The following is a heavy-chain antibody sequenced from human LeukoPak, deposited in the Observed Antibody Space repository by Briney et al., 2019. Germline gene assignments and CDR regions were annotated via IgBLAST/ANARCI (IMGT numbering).Heavy chain of an antibody. CDR2: INHSGST. CDR3: AREWFTPTLDY. V-gene: IGHV4-34*01. J-gene: IGHJ4*02. CDR1: GGSFSGYY. Sequence: SETLSLTCAVYGGSFSGYYWSWIRQPPGKGLEWIGEINHSGSTNYNPSLKSRVTISVDTSKNQFSLKLSSVTAADTAVYYCAREWFTPTLDYWGQGTLVTVSS. D-gene: IGHD3-22*01.